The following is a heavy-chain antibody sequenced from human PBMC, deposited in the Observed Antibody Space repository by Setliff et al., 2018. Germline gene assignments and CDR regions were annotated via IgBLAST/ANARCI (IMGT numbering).Heavy chain of an antibody. CDR3: ARTCSGSGCYAGLES. CDR2: ISPNSIYI. D-gene: IGHD2-15*01. V-gene: IGHV3-21*01. CDR1: GFNLHVYT. J-gene: IGHJ4*02. Sequence: GGFLRLSCVASGFNLHVYTMEWVRQAPGKGLDWVSSISPNSIYIYYADSVKGRFTISRDNAKNSLYLQMNSLRPEDTAVYYCARTCSGSGCYAGLESWGQGTPVTVSS.